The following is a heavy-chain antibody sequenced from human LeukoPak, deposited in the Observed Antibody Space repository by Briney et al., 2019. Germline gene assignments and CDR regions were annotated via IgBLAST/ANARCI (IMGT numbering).Heavy chain of an antibody. CDR3: AKDQQYGCSSTSCPYYYYGMDV. D-gene: IGHD2-2*01. V-gene: IGHV3-23*01. J-gene: IGHJ6*02. Sequence: GGSLRLSCAASGFTFSHYAMRWVRQAPGKGLEWLSEIGGGGDGAYHADSVKGRFTISRDNSKNTLYLQMNSLRAEDTAVYYCAKDQQYGCSSTSCPYYYYGMDVWGQGTTVTVSS. CDR2: IGGGGDGA. CDR1: GFTFSHYA.